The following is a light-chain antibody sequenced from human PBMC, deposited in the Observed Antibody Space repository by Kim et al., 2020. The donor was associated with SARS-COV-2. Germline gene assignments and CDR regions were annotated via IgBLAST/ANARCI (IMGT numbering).Light chain of an antibody. CDR1: QTVNSHF. J-gene: IGKJ5*01. V-gene: IGKV3-20*01. CDR3: QQYGGSPTIA. Sequence: IVLTQSPGTLSLSPGEKATLSCRASQTVNSHFLAWFQQKPGQAPRLLIQGASTRATGIPDRLSGSGSGTDFTLTISRLEPEDFAVYFCQQYGGSPTIAFGQGTRLESK. CDR2: GAS.